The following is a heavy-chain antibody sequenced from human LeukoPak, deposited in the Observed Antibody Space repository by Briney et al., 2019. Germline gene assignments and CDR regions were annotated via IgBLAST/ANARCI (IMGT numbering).Heavy chain of an antibody. J-gene: IGHJ6*02. CDR1: GFTFSSYS. CDR3: ASDVITIIPLHGMDV. Sequence: GGSLRLSCAASGFTFSSYSMNWVRQAPGKVLEWVSSISSSISYIYYADSVNGRFTISTGNSKNSLYLQMNSLRAEDTAVYYCASDVITIIPLHGMDVWGQGTTVTVSS. CDR2: ISSSISYI. D-gene: IGHD3-3*01. V-gene: IGHV3-21*01.